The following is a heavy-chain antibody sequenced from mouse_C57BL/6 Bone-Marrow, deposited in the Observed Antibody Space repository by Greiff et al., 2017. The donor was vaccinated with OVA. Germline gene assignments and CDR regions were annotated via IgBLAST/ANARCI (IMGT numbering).Heavy chain of an antibody. J-gene: IGHJ2*01. Sequence: VQLQQSEAELVKPGASVKMSCKASGYTFTSYWITWVKQRPGQGLEWIGDIYPGSGSTNYNEKFKSKATLTVDTSSSTAYMQLSSLTSEDSAVYYCANYYYGTRDWGQGTTLTVSS. CDR1: GYTFTSYW. D-gene: IGHD1-1*01. CDR3: ANYYYGTRD. CDR2: IYPGSGST. V-gene: IGHV1-55*01.